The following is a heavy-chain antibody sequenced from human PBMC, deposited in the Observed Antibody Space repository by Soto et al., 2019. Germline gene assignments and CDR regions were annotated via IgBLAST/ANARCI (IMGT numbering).Heavy chain of an antibody. J-gene: IGHJ6*02. CDR1: GFTFSSYE. CDR3: ARAPFDIYYFYGMDV. V-gene: IGHV3-48*03. Sequence: EVQLVESGGDLVQTGGSLRLSCEASGFTFSSYEMNWVRQAPGKGLEWVSYISSSGRTINYADSVKGRFTISRDNAKKSLYLQMHSLRAEDTAVYYCARAPFDIYYFYGMDVWGQGTPVTVSS. CDR2: ISSSGRTI.